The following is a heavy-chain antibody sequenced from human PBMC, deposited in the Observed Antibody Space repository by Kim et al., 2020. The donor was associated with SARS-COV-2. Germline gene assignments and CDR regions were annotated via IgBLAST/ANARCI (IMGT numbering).Heavy chain of an antibody. Sequence: EYAESVKGRFISSRDDSENTAYLQMNSLKTEDTAVYYCACLNYDGSSGHVWGQGTLVTVSS. J-gene: IGHJ4*02. CDR3: ACLNYDGSSGHV. D-gene: IGHD3-22*01. V-gene: IGHV3-73*01.